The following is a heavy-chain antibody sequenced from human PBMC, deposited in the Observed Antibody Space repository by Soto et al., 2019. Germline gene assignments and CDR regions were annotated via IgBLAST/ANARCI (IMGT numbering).Heavy chain of an antibody. D-gene: IGHD2-21*01. J-gene: IGHJ5*02. V-gene: IGHV2-5*01. CDR2: IFWNDDK. Sequence: QITLKESGPTLVKHTQTVTLTCTFSGFSLGTAGVGVGWIRQPPGNAPEWLAIIFWNDDKRYSPSLKSRLTITKDTTKNKVVLTMANMDPVDTATYYCARSTARFCGHNRLVPWSQGTLVTVSS. CDR1: GFSLGTAGVG. CDR3: ARSTARFCGHNRLVP.